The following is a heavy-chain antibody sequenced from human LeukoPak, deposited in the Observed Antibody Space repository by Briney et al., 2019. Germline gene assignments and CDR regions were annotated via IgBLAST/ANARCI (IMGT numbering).Heavy chain of an antibody. CDR2: ISGTGGGNT. CDR3: ANGRYSREYFQH. D-gene: IGHD6-19*01. CDR1: GFTFSTYA. V-gene: IGHV3-23*01. Sequence: PGGSLRLSCAASGFTFSTYAMSWVRQAPGKGLEWVSAISGTGGGNTYYADSVKGRFTISRDDSRDTLYLQMNSLRAEDTAIYYCANGRYSREYFQHWGQGTLVTVSS. J-gene: IGHJ1*01.